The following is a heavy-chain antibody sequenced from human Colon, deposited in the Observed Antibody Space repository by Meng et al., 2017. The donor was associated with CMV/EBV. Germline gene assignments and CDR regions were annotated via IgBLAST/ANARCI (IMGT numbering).Heavy chain of an antibody. CDR1: GFTVGSNF. CDR2: IYGGGDT. CDR3: ASPPPIGAAFDY. V-gene: IGHV3-66*01. D-gene: IGHD6-13*01. J-gene: IGHJ4*02. Sequence: EVQLVDGGGELVQPGGSPRLSRAVSGFTVGSNFMSWVRQAPGKGLEWVSVIYGGGDTDYVDSVKGRFTISRDNSKNMLYLQMNSLRVEDTALYYCASPPPIGAAFDYWGRGTLVTVSS.